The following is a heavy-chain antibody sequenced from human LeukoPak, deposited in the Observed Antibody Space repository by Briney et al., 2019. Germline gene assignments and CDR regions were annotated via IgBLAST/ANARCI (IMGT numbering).Heavy chain of an antibody. J-gene: IGHJ4*02. Sequence: PGGSLRLSCAASGFTFSSYEMDWVRQAPGKVLEWVSYISSSGSTIYYADSVKGRFTISRDNAKNSLYLQMNSLRAEDTAVYYCAKDRSQRGSLDHWGQGTLVTVSS. V-gene: IGHV3-48*03. CDR2: ISSSGSTI. CDR1: GFTFSSYE. CDR3: AKDRSQRGSLDH. D-gene: IGHD5-12*01.